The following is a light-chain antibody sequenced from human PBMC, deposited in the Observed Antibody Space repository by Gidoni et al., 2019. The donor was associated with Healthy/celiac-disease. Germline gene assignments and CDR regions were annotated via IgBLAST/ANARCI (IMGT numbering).Light chain of an antibody. CDR3: QQSDSTPVT. CDR1: QCISNY. Sequence: DIQMTQSPSSLSASVGDRVTITCLASQCISNYLNWYQQKPGKAPKLLIYAASSLQSGVPSRFSGSGSGTDFTLTISSLQPEDFATYYCQQSDSTPVTFGQGTKVEIK. CDR2: AAS. V-gene: IGKV1-39*01. J-gene: IGKJ1*01.